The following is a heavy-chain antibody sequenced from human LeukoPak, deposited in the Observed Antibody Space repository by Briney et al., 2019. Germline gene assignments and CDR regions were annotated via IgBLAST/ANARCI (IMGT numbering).Heavy chain of an antibody. CDR1: GFTFSSYW. Sequence: EGSLRLSCAASGFTFSSYWMHWVRQAPGKGLVWVSRINSDGSSTSYADSVKGRFTISRDNAKNTLYLQMNSLRAEDTAVYYCARDLYDSSGYYSHYFDYWGQGTLVTVSS. V-gene: IGHV3-74*01. CDR3: ARDLYDSSGYYSHYFDY. CDR2: INSDGSST. J-gene: IGHJ4*02. D-gene: IGHD3-22*01.